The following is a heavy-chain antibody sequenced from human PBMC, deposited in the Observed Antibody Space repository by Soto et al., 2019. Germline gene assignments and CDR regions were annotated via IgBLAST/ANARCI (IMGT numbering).Heavy chain of an antibody. D-gene: IGHD3-10*01. V-gene: IGHV4-59*11. Sequence: SETLSLTCVVSGGSIGSHYWSWIRQPPGGGLEWIGYVHYGGSTNYNPSLKSRVTMSVDTSKNQFYLNLSSVTAADTALYFCAGSRTRGVIIDYWGQRTLVTVSS. CDR3: AGSRTRGVIIDY. CDR2: VHYGGST. CDR1: GGSIGSHY. J-gene: IGHJ4*02.